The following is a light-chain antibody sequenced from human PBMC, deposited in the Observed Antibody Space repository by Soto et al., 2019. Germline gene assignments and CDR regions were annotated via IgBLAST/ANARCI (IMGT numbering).Light chain of an antibody. V-gene: IGKV3-20*01. CDR3: QQYGGSPRT. Sequence: EIVLTQSPGTLSLSPGERATLSCRASQSVTNNYLAWYQQKPGLAPRLLIYGASSRATGIPDRFSGSGSGTAFTHTISRLEPEDFAVFYCQQYGGSPRTFGQGTRVEIK. J-gene: IGKJ1*01. CDR2: GAS. CDR1: QSVTNNY.